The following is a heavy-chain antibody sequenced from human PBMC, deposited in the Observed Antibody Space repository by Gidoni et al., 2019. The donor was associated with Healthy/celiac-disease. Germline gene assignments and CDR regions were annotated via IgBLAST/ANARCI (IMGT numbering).Heavy chain of an antibody. V-gene: IGHV3-9*01. D-gene: IGHD6-6*01. CDR3: AKGGDSSPWDY. CDR1: GFTFDDYA. CDR2: ISWNSGSI. Sequence: EVQLVESGGGLVQPGRSLRLSCAASGFTFDDYAMHWGRQAPGKGLEWVSGISWNSGSIGYADSVKGRFTISRDNAKNSLYLQMNSLRAEDTALYYCAKGGDSSPWDYWGQGTLVTVSS. J-gene: IGHJ4*02.